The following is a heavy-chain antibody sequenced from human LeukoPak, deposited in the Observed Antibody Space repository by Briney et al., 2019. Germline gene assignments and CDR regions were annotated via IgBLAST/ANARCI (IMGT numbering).Heavy chain of an antibody. CDR2: ISSSGSYI. Sequence: PGGSLRLACAASGFTVSTHSMNWVRQAPGKGLEWVSSISSSGSYIYYGDSVKGRLTISRDKAKNSLYLQMHSLRAEYTAVYYCASDASLSSPSASRLHHYWGQSTLVPVSS. J-gene: IGHJ4*02. CDR3: ASDASLSSPSASRLHHY. V-gene: IGHV3-21*01. CDR1: GFTVSTHS.